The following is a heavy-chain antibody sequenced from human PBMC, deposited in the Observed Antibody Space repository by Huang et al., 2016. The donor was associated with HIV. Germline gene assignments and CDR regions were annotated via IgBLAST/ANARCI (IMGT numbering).Heavy chain of an antibody. D-gene: IGHD3-22*01. V-gene: IGHV3-74*01. CDR1: GFSISRYW. Sequence: EVQLVESGGGIVQPGGSLRLSCAASGFSISRYWMHWVRQAQGRGLVWVSRINSDGGSTRSADAVKGRFTISRDNAKNTLYLQMISLRAEDTAVYYCARDPRIQSWLNFFDYWGQGTLVSVSS. CDR2: INSDGGST. J-gene: IGHJ4*02. CDR3: ARDPRIQSWLNFFDY.